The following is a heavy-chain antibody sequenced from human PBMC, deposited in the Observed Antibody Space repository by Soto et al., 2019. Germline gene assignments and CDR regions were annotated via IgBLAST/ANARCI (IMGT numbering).Heavy chain of an antibody. J-gene: IGHJ4*02. CDR3: ARGGKGDTARPGELDY. D-gene: IGHD5-18*01. Sequence: GSSVKVSCKASGCPFRSYSISWVRQAPGQGLEWMGGIIPIFGTANYAQKLPGRVTITAEESTTTAYMELMILTSEDTGVYYCARGGKGDTARPGELDYWGQGTLVTVSS. V-gene: IGHV1-69*13. CDR1: GCPFRSYS. CDR2: IIPIFGTA.